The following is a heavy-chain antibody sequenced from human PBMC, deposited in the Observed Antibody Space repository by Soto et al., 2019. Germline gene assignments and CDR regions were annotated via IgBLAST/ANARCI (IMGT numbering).Heavy chain of an antibody. J-gene: IGHJ4*02. CDR3: ARSPENFWSGYPEAFDF. CDR2: ISPSSPYT. D-gene: IGHD3-3*01. V-gene: IGHV3-21*03. CDR1: GFDFTTFS. Sequence: PGGSLRLSCAASGFDFTTFSMNWVRQAPGKGLEWVSFISPSSPYTSYADSVKGRFIISGDNTENSVYLQMNSLRAEDTGVYYCARSPENFWSGYPEAFDFWGPGTLLTVSS.